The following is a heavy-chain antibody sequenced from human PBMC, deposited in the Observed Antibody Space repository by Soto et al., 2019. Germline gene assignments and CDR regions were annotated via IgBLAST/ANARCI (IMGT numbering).Heavy chain of an antibody. CDR1: GGSISSSSW. CDR3: ARGGYYDTKGYYYVDDYFDY. V-gene: IGHV4-4*02. Sequence: HVQLQESGPGLVKPSGTLSLTCAVSGGSISSSSWWGWVRQPPGKGLEWIAEIYHSGSTNYNPSRKSRVTISIDKSNNQFSLRLTSVTAADTAVDFCARGGYYDTKGYYYVDDYFDYWGQGTLVTVSS. D-gene: IGHD3-22*01. J-gene: IGHJ4*02. CDR2: IYHSGST.